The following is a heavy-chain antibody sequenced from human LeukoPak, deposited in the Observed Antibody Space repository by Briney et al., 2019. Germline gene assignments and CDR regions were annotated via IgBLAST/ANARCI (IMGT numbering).Heavy chain of an antibody. CDR2: IYYSGST. CDR1: GGSISNHY. Sequence: SETLSLTCTVSGGSISNHYWSWIRQPPGKGLEWIGYIYYSGSTKYNPSLKSRVTITVDTSKNQFSLNLSSVTAADTAVYYCARGPSIAAAGTWLYWFDPWGQGTLVTVSS. D-gene: IGHD6-13*01. CDR3: ARGPSIAAAGTWLYWFDP. V-gene: IGHV4-59*11. J-gene: IGHJ5*02.